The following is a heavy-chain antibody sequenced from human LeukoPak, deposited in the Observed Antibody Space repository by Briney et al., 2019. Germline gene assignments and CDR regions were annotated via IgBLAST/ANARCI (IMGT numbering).Heavy chain of an antibody. CDR1: GGSISSSSYY. CDR3: ARSVEGYCSGGSCYSYHYYMDV. V-gene: IGHV4-39*07. D-gene: IGHD2-15*01. Sequence: PETLSLTCTVSGGSISSSSYYWGWIRQPPGKGLEWIGSIYYSGSTYYNPSLKSRVTISVDTSKHQFSLKLSSVTAADTAVYYCARSVEGYCSGGSCYSYHYYMDVWGKGTTVTVSS. J-gene: IGHJ6*03. CDR2: IYYSGST.